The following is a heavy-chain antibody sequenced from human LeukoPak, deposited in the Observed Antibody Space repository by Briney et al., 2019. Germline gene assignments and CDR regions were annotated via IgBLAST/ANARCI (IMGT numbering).Heavy chain of an antibody. CDR3: ARGTPLYSSDWYVNWFDP. V-gene: IGHV4-61*01. CDR1: GGSVSGVSYY. Sequence: PSETLSLTCTVSGGSVSGVSYYWSWIRQPPGKGLEWIDYIYYSGTTKYNPSLKSRVTISIDTSNNQFSLKLSSVTAADTAVYYCARGTPLYSSDWYVNWFDPWGQGTLVTVSS. J-gene: IGHJ5*02. CDR2: IYYSGTT. D-gene: IGHD6-19*01.